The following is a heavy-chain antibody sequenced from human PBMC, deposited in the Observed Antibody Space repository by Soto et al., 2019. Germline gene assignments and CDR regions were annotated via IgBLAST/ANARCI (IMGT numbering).Heavy chain of an antibody. CDR3: ARTSSVAGTPAFDP. J-gene: IGHJ5*02. CDR2: IYHSGST. D-gene: IGHD6-19*01. V-gene: IGHV4-30-2*01. Sequence: TQSLTCAVSGGSIRSGGYAWSWIRQPPGKGLEWIGYIYHSGSTSYNPSLRNRVTISLDRSKNQFSLNLSSVTAADTAVYYCARTSSVAGTPAFDPWGQGRVVTVS. CDR1: GGSIRSGGYA.